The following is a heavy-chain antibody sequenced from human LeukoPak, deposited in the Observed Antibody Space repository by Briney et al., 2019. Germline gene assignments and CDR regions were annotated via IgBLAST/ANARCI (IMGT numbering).Heavy chain of an antibody. Sequence: PGGSLRLSCAASGFTFSGYGMHWVRQAPGKGLEWVAVISYDGSNKYYADSVKGRFTISRDNPKNTLYLQMNSLRAEDTAVYYCAKLMSPGGKLLWFGEVEYGMDVWGKGTTVTASS. V-gene: IGHV3-30*18. CDR3: AKLMSPGGKLLWFGEVEYGMDV. CDR1: GFTFSGYG. CDR2: ISYDGSNK. D-gene: IGHD3-10*01. J-gene: IGHJ6*04.